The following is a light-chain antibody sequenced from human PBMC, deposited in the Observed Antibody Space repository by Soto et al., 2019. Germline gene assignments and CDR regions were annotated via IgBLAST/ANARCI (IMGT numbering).Light chain of an antibody. CDR3: GTWDNSLSAGV. V-gene: IGLV1-51*01. Sequence: QAVVTQPPSVSAAPGQKVTISCSGSSSNIGNNYVSWYQQLPGTAPRLLIYDDTTRPSGIPDRFSGSKSGTSATLGITGLQTGDEADYYCGTWDNSLSAGVFGGGTQLTVL. CDR1: SSNIGNNY. J-gene: IGLJ2*01. CDR2: DDT.